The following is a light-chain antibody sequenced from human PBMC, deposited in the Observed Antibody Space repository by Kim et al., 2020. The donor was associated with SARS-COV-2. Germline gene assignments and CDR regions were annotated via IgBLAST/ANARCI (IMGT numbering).Light chain of an antibody. CDR2: RAS. CDR3: QQYDDSSQR. CDR1: RSISDNY. V-gene: IGKV3-20*01. Sequence: SPGERATLSCRASRSISDNYLAWYQQKPGQAPRLLIFRASSRATDIPDRFSGSGSGTDFTLTISRLEPEDFAVYYCQQYDDSSQRFGQGTKVDIK. J-gene: IGKJ1*01.